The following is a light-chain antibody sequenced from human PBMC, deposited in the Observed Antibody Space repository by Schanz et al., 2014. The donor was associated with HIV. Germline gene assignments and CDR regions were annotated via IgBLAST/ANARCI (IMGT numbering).Light chain of an antibody. V-gene: IGLV2-14*03. CDR1: SSDVGGYNY. Sequence: QSALTQPASVSGSPGQSITISCTGTSSDVGGYNYVSWYQQHPNKAPKLIIYDVNNRPSGVSNRFSGSKSGNTASLTISGLQAEDEADYYCSSYAGSNKRVFGGGTKLTVL. CDR2: DVN. J-gene: IGLJ2*01. CDR3: SSYAGSNKRV.